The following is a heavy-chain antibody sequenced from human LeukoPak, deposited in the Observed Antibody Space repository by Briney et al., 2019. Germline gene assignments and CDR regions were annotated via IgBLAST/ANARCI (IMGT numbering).Heavy chain of an antibody. Sequence: GGSLRLSCAASGFTFSRYSMNWVRQAPGKGLEWVSSISGSSSYIYYADSVKGRFTISRHNAKNSLYLQMNSLRAEDTAVYYCAKGWTTVTLRVKYYFDYWGQGTLVTVSS. D-gene: IGHD4-17*01. CDR1: GFTFSRYS. V-gene: IGHV3-21*04. J-gene: IGHJ4*02. CDR2: ISGSSSYI. CDR3: AKGWTTVTLRVKYYFDY.